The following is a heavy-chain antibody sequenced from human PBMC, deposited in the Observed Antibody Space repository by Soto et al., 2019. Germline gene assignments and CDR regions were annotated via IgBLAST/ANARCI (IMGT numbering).Heavy chain of an antibody. D-gene: IGHD3-10*01. Sequence: QVQLQESGPGLVKPSQTLSLTCTVSGGSISSGGYYWSWIRQHPGKGLEWIGYIYYSGSTYYNPSLKSRVTISVDTSKDQFALKLSSVTAADTAVYYCARRRARRGPLDHWGQGTLVTVSS. J-gene: IGHJ4*02. CDR3: ARRRARRGPLDH. CDR2: IYYSGST. CDR1: GGSISSGGYY. V-gene: IGHV4-31*03.